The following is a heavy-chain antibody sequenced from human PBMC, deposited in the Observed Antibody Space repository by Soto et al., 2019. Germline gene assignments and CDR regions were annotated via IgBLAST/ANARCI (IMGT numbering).Heavy chain of an antibody. CDR3: ARDGTHRDGYNYAFDI. Sequence: QVQLQESGPGLLKPSQTLSLTCTVSGGYISSGDHFWNWIRQHPGKGLEWVGYIFSSGHTPYNPSLKSRVTISVDTSKNQFSLKMSSVTAADTAVYYCARDGTHRDGYNYAFDIWGQGTMVTVSS. CDR2: IFSSGHT. D-gene: IGHD5-12*01. V-gene: IGHV4-31*03. CDR1: GGYISSGDHF. J-gene: IGHJ3*02.